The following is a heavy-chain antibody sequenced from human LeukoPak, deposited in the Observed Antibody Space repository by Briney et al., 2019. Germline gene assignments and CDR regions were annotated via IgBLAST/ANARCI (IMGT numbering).Heavy chain of an antibody. J-gene: IGHJ4*02. CDR3: ATGGSYHATTFDY. V-gene: IGHV1-3*03. CDR1: GYTCTSYA. CDR2: INAGNGNT. Sequence: GASVKVSCNASGYTCTSYAMHGVGQATGQRVEWMGWINAGNGNTTYSHQFQGRVTITTATSASTAYMQLSSLRTDDIAVYYCATGGSYHATTFDYCGQGTLVPVSS. D-gene: IGHD1-26*01.